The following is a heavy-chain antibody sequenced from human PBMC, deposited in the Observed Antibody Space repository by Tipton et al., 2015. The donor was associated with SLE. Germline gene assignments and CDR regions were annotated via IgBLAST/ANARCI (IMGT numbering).Heavy chain of an antibody. CDR2: INHSGST. CDR1: GGSISSYY. J-gene: IGHJ5*02. Sequence: LRLSCTVSGGSISSYYWSWIRQPPGKGLEWIGEINHSGSTNYNPSLKSRVTISVDTSKNQFSLKLSSVTAADTAVYYCASRTGDKGNWFDPWGQGTLVTVSS. CDR3: ASRTGDKGNWFDP. V-gene: IGHV4-34*01. D-gene: IGHD7-27*01.